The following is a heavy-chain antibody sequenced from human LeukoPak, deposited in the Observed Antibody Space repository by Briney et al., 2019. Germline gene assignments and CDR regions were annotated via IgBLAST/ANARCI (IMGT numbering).Heavy chain of an antibody. J-gene: IGHJ4*02. CDR2: IYYSGST. CDR3: ARLISPRVMDY. D-gene: IGHD2-21*01. Sequence: PSETLSLTCTVSGGSISSYYWSWIRQPPGKGLEWIGYIYYSGSTNYNPSLKSRVTISVDTSENQFSLKLSSVTAADTAVYYCARLISPRVMDYWGQGTLVTVSS. V-gene: IGHV4-59*08. CDR1: GGSISSYY.